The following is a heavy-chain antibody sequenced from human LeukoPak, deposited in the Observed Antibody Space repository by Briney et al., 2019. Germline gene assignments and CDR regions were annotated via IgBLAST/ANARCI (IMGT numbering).Heavy chain of an antibody. V-gene: IGHV1-8*03. CDR2: MNPNSGNT. CDR3: ARGAGSYYYMDV. Sequence: ASVKVSCKASGYTFTSYDINWVRQATGQGLEWMGWMNPNSGNTGYAQKFQGRVTITRNTSISTAYMELSSLRSEDTAVYCCARGAGSYYYMDVWGKGTTVTVSS. CDR1: GYTFTSYD. J-gene: IGHJ6*03.